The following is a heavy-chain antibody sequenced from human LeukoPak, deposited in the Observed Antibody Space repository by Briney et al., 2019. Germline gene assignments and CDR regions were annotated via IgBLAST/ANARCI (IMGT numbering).Heavy chain of an antibody. V-gene: IGHV3-15*01. CDR3: TTEMNGDTYYDFWSGYYY. CDR1: GFTFSNAW. Sequence: GGSLRLSCAASGFTFSNAWMSWVRQAPGKGLEWVGRIKSKTDGGTTDYAAPVKGRFTISRDDSKNTLYLQMNSLKTEDTAVYYCTTEMNGDTYYDFWSGYYYWGQGTLVTVSS. CDR2: IKSKTDGGTT. D-gene: IGHD3-3*01. J-gene: IGHJ4*02.